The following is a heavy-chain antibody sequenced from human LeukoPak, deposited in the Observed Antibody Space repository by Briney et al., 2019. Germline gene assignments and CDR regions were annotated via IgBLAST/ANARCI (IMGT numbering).Heavy chain of an antibody. CDR2: INHSGST. D-gene: IGHD2-2*01. Sequence: SETLSLTCAVYGGSFSGYYWSWIRQPPGKGRNGIGEINHSGSTNYNPSLKSRVTISVDTSKNQFSLKLSSVTAADTAVYYCARVGCSSTSCSYSYWGQGTLVTVSS. V-gene: IGHV4-34*01. CDR3: ARVGCSSTSCSYSY. CDR1: GGSFSGYY. J-gene: IGHJ4*02.